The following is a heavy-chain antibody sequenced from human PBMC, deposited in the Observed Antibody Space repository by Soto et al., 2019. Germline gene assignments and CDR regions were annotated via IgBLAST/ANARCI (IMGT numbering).Heavy chain of an antibody. Sequence: QITLKESGPTLVKPTQTLTLTCTFSGFSLSASGVGVGWIRQPPGKALEWLAIIYWDDAKHYSPSLKSVLTITKSTPKHQGVRKRTNKDPVDNATYFCGHKGGGDRILDYWGQGTLVTVSS. J-gene: IGHJ4*02. CDR1: GFSLSASGVG. CDR2: IYWDDAK. CDR3: GHKGGGDRILDY. D-gene: IGHD3-16*01. V-gene: IGHV2-5*02.